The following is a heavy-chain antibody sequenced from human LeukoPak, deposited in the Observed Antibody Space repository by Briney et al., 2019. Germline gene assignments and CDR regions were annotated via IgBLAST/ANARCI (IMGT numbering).Heavy chain of an antibody. Sequence: GSLRLSWAASGVTGSSNYISWVRPAPGEGLEWVSVIYSGGSTYYADSVKGRFTISRDNSKNTLYLQMNSLRAEDTAVYYCASRSGSGDYWGQGTLVTVSS. V-gene: IGHV3-53*01. D-gene: IGHD1-26*01. CDR3: ASRSGSGDY. CDR1: GVTGSSNY. CDR2: IYSGGST. J-gene: IGHJ4*02.